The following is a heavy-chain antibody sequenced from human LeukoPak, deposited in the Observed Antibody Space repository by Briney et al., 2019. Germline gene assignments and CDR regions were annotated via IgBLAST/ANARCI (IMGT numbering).Heavy chain of an antibody. V-gene: IGHV1-69*13. Sequence: ASVKVSCKASGGTFSSYAISWVRRAPGQGLEWMGGIIPIFGTANYAQKFQGRVTITADESTSTAYMELSRLRSDDTAVFYCARVAHNYDLLTGYYPYLDYFDFWGQGTLVTVSS. J-gene: IGHJ4*02. CDR1: GGTFSSYA. CDR2: IIPIFGTA. CDR3: ARVAHNYDLLTGYYPYLDYFDF. D-gene: IGHD3-9*01.